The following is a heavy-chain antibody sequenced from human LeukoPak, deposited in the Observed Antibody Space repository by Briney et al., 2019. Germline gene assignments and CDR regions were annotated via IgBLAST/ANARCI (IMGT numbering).Heavy chain of an antibody. CDR1: GGSFSGYY. Sequence: SETLSLTCAVYGGSFSGYYWSWIRQPPGKGLEWIGEINHSGSTNYNPSLKSRVTISVDTSKNQFSLKLSSVTAADTAVYYCARVDFYYFDYCGQGTLVTVSS. CDR2: INHSGST. V-gene: IGHV4-34*01. D-gene: IGHD3/OR15-3a*01. J-gene: IGHJ4*02. CDR3: ARVDFYYFDY.